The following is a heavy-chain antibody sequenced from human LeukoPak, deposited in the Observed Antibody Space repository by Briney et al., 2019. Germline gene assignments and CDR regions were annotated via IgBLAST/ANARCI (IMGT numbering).Heavy chain of an antibody. D-gene: IGHD1-26*01. J-gene: IGHJ4*02. CDR1: GYTFTGYY. Sequence: ASVKVSCKASGYTFTGYYMHWVRQAPGQGLEWMGWINPNSGGTDYAQKFQGRVTMTRDTSISTAYMELSRLRSDDTAVYYCARVSGVGYFDYWSQGTLVTVSS. V-gene: IGHV1-2*02. CDR2: INPNSGGT. CDR3: ARVSGVGYFDY.